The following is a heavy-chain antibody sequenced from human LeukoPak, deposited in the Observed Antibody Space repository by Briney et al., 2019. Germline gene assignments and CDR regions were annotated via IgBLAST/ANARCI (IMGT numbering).Heavy chain of an antibody. D-gene: IGHD5-18*01. V-gene: IGHV1-69*01. Sequence: ASVKVSCKASGGTLSNYAISWVRQAPGQGLEWMGGIIPIFGTANYAQKFQGRVTITADESTSTAYMELSSLRSEDTAVYYCVRDRDTTMVTSFDYWGQGTLVTVSS. CDR2: IIPIFGTA. CDR1: GGTLSNYA. J-gene: IGHJ4*02. CDR3: VRDRDTTMVTSFDY.